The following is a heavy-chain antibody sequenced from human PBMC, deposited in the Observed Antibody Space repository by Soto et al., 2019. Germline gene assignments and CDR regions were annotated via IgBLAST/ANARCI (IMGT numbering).Heavy chain of an antibody. CDR3: AREDRYSSGWYRSYYFDY. V-gene: IGHV3-48*01. CDR2: ISSSSSTI. Sequence: GGSLRLSFAASGFTFSSYSMNWVRQAPGKGLEWVSYISSSSSTIYYADSVKGRFTISRDNAKNSLYLQMNSLRAEDTAVYYCAREDRYSSGWYRSYYFDYWGQGTLVTVSS. J-gene: IGHJ4*02. D-gene: IGHD6-19*01. CDR1: GFTFSSYS.